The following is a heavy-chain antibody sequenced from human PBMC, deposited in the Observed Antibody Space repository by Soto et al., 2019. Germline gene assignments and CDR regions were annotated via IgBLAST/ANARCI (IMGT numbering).Heavy chain of an antibody. V-gene: IGHV3-23*01. Sequence: EVQLLESGGGLVQPGGSLRLSCAASGFTFSNYAVTWVRQAPGKGLEWVPTISGSGGSTYYADSVKGRFTISRDNSKNTRYVQINRLRPENTAVNYGEKAKDCCSYEIDYWGQGTLFTVSS. CDR2: ISGSGGST. D-gene: IGHD2-21*01. J-gene: IGHJ4*02. CDR3: EKAKDCCSYEIDY. CDR1: GFTFSNYA.